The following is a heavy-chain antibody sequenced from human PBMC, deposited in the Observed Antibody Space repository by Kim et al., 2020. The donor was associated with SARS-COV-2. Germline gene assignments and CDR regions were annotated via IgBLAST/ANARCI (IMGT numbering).Heavy chain of an antibody. CDR2: IYYSGST. D-gene: IGHD3-22*01. CDR1: GGSVSSGSYY. CDR3: ARVLDYYDSSGYWTHF. Sequence: SETLSLTCTVSGGSVSSGSYYWSWIRQPPGKGLEWIGYIYYSGSTNYNPSLKSRVTISVDTSKNQFSLKLSSVTAADTAVYYCARVLDYYDSSGYWTHF. V-gene: IGHV4-61*01. J-gene: IGHJ4*01.